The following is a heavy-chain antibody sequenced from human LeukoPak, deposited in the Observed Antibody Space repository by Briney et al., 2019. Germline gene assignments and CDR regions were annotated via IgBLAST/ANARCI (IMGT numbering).Heavy chain of an antibody. CDR2: IYHGGST. CDR1: GGSITSSDW. Sequence: SETLSLTCDVSGGSITSSDWWSWVRQPPGKGLEWLGEIYHGGSTNYNPSLKSRVTISVDTSKNQFSLKLSSVAAADTAVYYCAREGPGYCSSTSCYDWFDPWGQGTLVTVSS. J-gene: IGHJ5*02. D-gene: IGHD2-2*01. V-gene: IGHV4-4*02. CDR3: AREGPGYCSSTSCYDWFDP.